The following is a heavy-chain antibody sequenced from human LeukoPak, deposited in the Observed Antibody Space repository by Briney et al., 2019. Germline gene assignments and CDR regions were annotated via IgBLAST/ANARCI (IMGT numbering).Heavy chain of an antibody. CDR1: GFTFSSYW. CDR3: ARDSAPCSGGSCYLYYFDY. Sequence: GGSLRLSCAASGFTFSSYWMSWVRQAPGKGLEWVANIKQDGSEKYYVDSVKGRFTISRDNAKNSLYLQMNSLRAEDTAVYYCARDSAPCSGGSCYLYYFDYWGQGTLVTVSS. V-gene: IGHV3-7*01. J-gene: IGHJ4*02. CDR2: IKQDGSEK. D-gene: IGHD2-15*01.